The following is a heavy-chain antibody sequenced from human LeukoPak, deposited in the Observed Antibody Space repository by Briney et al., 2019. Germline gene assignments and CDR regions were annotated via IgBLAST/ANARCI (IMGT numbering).Heavy chain of an antibody. J-gene: IGHJ4*02. D-gene: IGHD5-24*01. V-gene: IGHV3-21*01. CDR1: GFTFSSYA. CDR3: AREGDGYNSPIDY. Sequence: GGSLRLSCAASGFTFSSYAMSWIRQAPGKGLEWVSSISSSSSYIYYADSVKGRFTISRDNAKNSLYLQMNSLRAEDTAVYYCAREGDGYNSPIDYWGQGTLVTVSS. CDR2: ISSSSSYI.